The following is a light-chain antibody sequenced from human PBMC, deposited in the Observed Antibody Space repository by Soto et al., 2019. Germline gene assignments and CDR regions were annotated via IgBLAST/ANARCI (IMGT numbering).Light chain of an antibody. CDR1: SIDVGSYDR. CDR3: CSSVGSPNWV. Sequence: QSVLTQPASVSGSPGQSIAISCTGTSIDVGSYDRVSWYQHHPGKAPTLMIYEVNKRPSGISDRFSGSKSGNTASLTISGLQAEDEADYYCCSSVGSPNWVFGGGTKLTVL. J-gene: IGLJ3*02. V-gene: IGLV2-23*02. CDR2: EVN.